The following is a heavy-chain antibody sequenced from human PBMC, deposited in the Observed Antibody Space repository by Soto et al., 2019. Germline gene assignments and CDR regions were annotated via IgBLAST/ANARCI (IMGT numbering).Heavy chain of an antibody. V-gene: IGHV3-74*01. CDR1: GFTFSSYW. CDR2: INSDGSST. J-gene: IGHJ6*02. Sequence: GGSLRLSCAASGFTFSSYWMHWVRQAPGKGLVWVSRINSDGSSTSYADSVKGRFTISRDNAKNMLYLQMNSLRAEDTVVYYCARVGGSYTSYYYYGMDVWGQGTTVTVS. D-gene: IGHD1-26*01. CDR3: ARVGGSYTSYYYYGMDV.